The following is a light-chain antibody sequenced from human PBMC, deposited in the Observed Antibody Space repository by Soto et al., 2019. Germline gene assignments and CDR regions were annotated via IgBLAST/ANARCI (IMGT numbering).Light chain of an antibody. Sequence: AIRMTQSPSSFSASTGDRVTITCRASQGISSYLAWYQQKPGKAPKLLIYAASTLQSGVPSRFSGSGSGTDFTLTIGCLQSEDFATYYCQQYYSYPPTFGKGTKLEI. J-gene: IGKJ2*01. CDR2: AAS. CDR3: QQYYSYPPT. V-gene: IGKV1-8*01. CDR1: QGISSY.